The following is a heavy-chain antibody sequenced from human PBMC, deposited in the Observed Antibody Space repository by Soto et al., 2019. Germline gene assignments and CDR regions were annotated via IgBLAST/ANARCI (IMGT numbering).Heavy chain of an antibody. CDR2: INHSGST. CDR1: GGSFSGYY. CDR3: ARGGNNWFDP. Sequence: QVQLQQWGAGLLKPSETLSLTCAVYGGSFSGYYWSWIRQPPGKGLEWIGEINHSGSTNYNPSLRSRVTISVDTSKNQFSLKLSSVTAADTAVYYCARGGNNWFDPWGQGTLVTVSS. J-gene: IGHJ5*02. V-gene: IGHV4-34*01.